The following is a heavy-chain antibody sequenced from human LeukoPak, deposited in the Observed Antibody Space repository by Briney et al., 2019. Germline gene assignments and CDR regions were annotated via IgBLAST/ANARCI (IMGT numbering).Heavy chain of an antibody. D-gene: IGHD2-2*01. CDR1: GYTFTSYY. J-gene: IGHJ6*02. CDR3: ARSVYQLPYGMDV. CDR2: INPSGGST. V-gene: IGHV1-46*01. Sequence: ASVKVSCKASGYTFTSYYMHWVRQAPGQGLEWMGIINPSGGSTSYAQKFQGRVTMTRNTSISTAYMELSSLRSEDTAVYYCARSVYQLPYGMDVWGQGTTVTVSS.